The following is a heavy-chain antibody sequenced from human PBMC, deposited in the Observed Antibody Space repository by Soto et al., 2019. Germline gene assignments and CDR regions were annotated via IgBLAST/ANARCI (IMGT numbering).Heavy chain of an antibody. V-gene: IGHV4-34*01. CDR2: INHSGST. Sequence: PSETLSLTCAVSGGSISSYYWSWIRQPPGKGLEWIGEINHSGSTNYNPSLKSRVTISVHTSKNQFSLKLSSVTAADTAVYYCARARKGSGSDYYYHYGMDVWGKGTTVTVSS. J-gene: IGHJ6*04. D-gene: IGHD3-3*01. CDR3: ARARKGSGSDYYYHYGMDV. CDR1: GGSISSYY.